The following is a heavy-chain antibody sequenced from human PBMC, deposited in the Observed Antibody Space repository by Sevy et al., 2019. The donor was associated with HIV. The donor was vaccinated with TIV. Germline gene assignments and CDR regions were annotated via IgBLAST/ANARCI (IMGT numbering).Heavy chain of an antibody. CDR1: GYTFTSYD. J-gene: IGHJ6*02. D-gene: IGHD6-19*01. Sequence: ASVKVSCKASGYTFTSYDINWVRQATGQGLEWMGWMNPNSGNTGYAQKFQGRVTMTRNTSISTAYMELSSLRSEDTAVYYCARDSSGWRYMTYYYYGMDVWGQGTTVTVSS. CDR3: ARDSSGWRYMTYYYYGMDV. V-gene: IGHV1-8*01. CDR2: MNPNSGNT.